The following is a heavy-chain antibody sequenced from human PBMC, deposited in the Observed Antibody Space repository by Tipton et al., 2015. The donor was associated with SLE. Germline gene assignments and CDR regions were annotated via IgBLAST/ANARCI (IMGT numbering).Heavy chain of an antibody. CDR3: ARDPLRDYGGQTAPES. Sequence: GLVKPSETLSLTCSVSGYSISSGYYWGWIRQPPGGGLEWLGSVYPGGTAYYNPSLKSRVTVSVDTAKNQFSLKLTSVTAADTAVYYCARDPLRDYGGQTAPESWGQGTLVTVSS. CDR2: VYPGGTA. J-gene: IGHJ5*02. CDR1: GYSISSGYY. D-gene: IGHD4-23*01. V-gene: IGHV4-38-2*02.